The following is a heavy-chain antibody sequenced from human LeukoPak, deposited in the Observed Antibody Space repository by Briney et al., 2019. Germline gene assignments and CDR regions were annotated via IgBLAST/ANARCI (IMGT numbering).Heavy chain of an antibody. D-gene: IGHD6-19*01. V-gene: IGHV3-48*04. J-gene: IGHJ3*02. CDR3: ARLSRTPVAGRGAFDI. Sequence: GGSLRLSCAASGFTFSSYSMNWVRQAPGKGLEWVSYISSSSSTIYYADSVKGRFTISRDNAKNSLYLQMNSLRAEDTAVYYCARLSRTPVAGRGAFDIWGQGTMVTVSS. CDR1: GFTFSSYS. CDR2: ISSSSSTI.